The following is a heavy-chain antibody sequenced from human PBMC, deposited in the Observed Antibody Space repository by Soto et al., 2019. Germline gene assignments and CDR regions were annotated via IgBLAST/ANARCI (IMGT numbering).Heavy chain of an antibody. CDR2: ISLSGGGT. Sequence: GGSLRLSCAASGFTFSSYVMSWVRQAPGKGLGWVSVISLSGGGTYYADSVKGRSTISRDDSKNTLYLQMNSLRAEDAAIYYCAKEDSGLRIFDYRGQGTLVTVSS. V-gene: IGHV3-23*01. CDR1: GFTFSSYV. D-gene: IGHD4-17*01. CDR3: AKEDSGLRIFDY. J-gene: IGHJ4*02.